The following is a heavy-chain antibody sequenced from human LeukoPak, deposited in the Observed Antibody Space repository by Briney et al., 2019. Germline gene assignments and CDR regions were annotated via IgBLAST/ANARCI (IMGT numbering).Heavy chain of an antibody. Sequence: GGSLRLSCAASGFTFSSYWMTWVRQAPGKGLEWVANIKEDGSEKYYVDSVKGRFTISRDNAKNSLYLQMNSLRVEDTAVYYCARGASTARGPFDIWGQGTMVTVSS. D-gene: IGHD6-6*01. V-gene: IGHV3-7*01. CDR3: ARGASTARGPFDI. CDR1: GFTFSSYW. CDR2: IKEDGSEK. J-gene: IGHJ3*02.